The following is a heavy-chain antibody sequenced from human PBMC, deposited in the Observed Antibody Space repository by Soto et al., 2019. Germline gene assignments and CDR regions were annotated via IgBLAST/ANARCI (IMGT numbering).Heavy chain of an antibody. CDR1: GYAFATYG. D-gene: IGHD1-1*01. J-gene: IGHJ4*02. Sequence: QVHLVQSGAEVKKPGASVKVSCKGSGYAFATYGITWVRQAPGQGLEWMGWISAHNGNTNYAQKLQGRVTVTRDTSTSTAYMELRSLGSDDTAVYYCARGRYGDYWGQGALVTVSS. CDR2: ISAHNGNT. V-gene: IGHV1-18*01. CDR3: ARGRYGDY.